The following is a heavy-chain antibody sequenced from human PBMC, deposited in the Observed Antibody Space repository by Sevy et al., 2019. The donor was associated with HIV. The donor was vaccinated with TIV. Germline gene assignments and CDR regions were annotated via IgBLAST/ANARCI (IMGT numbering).Heavy chain of an antibody. CDR2: IKQDGSEK. D-gene: IGHD6-13*01. Sequence: GGSLRLSCAASGFTFSSYWMSWVRQAPGKGLEWVANIKQDGSEKYYVDSVKGRFTISRANAKNSLYLQMNSLRAEDTAVYSCARDRSALAAAGLEAFDIWGQGTMVTVSS. J-gene: IGHJ3*02. CDR3: ARDRSALAAAGLEAFDI. CDR1: GFTFSSYW. V-gene: IGHV3-7*01.